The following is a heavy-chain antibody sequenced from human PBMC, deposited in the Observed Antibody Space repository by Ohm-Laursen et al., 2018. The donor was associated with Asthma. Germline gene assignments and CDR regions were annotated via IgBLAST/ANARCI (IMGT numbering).Heavy chain of an antibody. Sequence: TLSLTCTVSGGSISSGGYYWSWIRQHPGKGLEWIGYIYYSGSTYYNPSLKSRVTISVDTSKNQFSLKLSSVTAADTAVYYCARARSSVFGVVTYPYYFDYWGQGTLVTVSS. CDR2: IYYSGST. D-gene: IGHD3-3*01. V-gene: IGHV4-31*03. J-gene: IGHJ4*02. CDR1: GGSISSGGYY. CDR3: ARARSSVFGVVTYPYYFDY.